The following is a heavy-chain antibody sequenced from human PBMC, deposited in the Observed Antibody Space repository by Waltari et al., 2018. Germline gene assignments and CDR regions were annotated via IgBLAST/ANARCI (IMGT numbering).Heavy chain of an antibody. CDR3: TRDGHSYFYGSWSDY. CDR1: GLSVSSYA. D-gene: IGHD3-10*01. J-gene: IGHJ4*02. V-gene: IGHV3-30*17. CDR2: ISFDGNDI. Sequence: QGRLVESGGGVVQPGRSLTLSCEVSGLSVSSYAMHWVRQAPGKGLEWVAVISFDGNDIYFADSVKGRFTITRDNSKSTLYLQMNSLTPEDTAIYYCTRDGHSYFYGSWSDYWGQGALVTVSS.